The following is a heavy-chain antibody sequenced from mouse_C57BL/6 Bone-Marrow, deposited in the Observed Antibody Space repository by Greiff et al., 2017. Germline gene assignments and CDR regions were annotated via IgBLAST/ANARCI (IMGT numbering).Heavy chain of an antibody. CDR1: GYAFTNYL. CDR2: INPGSGGT. V-gene: IGHV1-54*01. Sequence: QVQLKESGAELVRPGTSVKVSCKASGYAFTNYLIEWVKQRPGQGLEWIGVINPGSGGTNYNEKFKGKATLTADKSSSTAYMQLSSLTSEDSAVYFCASSWLQYYFDYWGQGTTLTVSS. CDR3: ASSWLQYYFDY. D-gene: IGHD2-2*01. J-gene: IGHJ2*01.